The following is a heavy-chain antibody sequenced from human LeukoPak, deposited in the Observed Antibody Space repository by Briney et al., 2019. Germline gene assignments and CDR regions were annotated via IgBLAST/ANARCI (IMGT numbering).Heavy chain of an antibody. V-gene: IGHV3-74*01. CDR1: GFTFSRYW. CDR2: IKSDGSST. CDR3: VRDNRSYNFDY. Sequence: GGSLRLSCAASGFTFSRYWMHWVRQAPGKGLVWVSCIKSDGSSTSTADSAKGRFTISRDDAKNTVYLQMNSLRAEDTAVYYCVRDNRSYNFDYWGQGTLVTVSS. J-gene: IGHJ4*02. D-gene: IGHD1-26*01.